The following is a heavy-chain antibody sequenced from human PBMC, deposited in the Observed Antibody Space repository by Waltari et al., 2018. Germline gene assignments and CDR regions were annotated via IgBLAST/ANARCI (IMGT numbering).Heavy chain of an antibody. V-gene: IGHV1-18*01. D-gene: IGHD2-2*02. CDR1: GYTFTSRG. CDR2: INTQNGST. Sequence: QVQLVQSGGEMKEPGASVKVSCKAYGYTFTSRGINWVRQAPGQGLEWMGWINTQNGSTNYAQNLQGRVTMTADTSTTTAYMELRSLKSDDTAIYYCARTCISAACYMIYWGQGTLVTVSA. J-gene: IGHJ4*02. CDR3: ARTCISAACYMIY.